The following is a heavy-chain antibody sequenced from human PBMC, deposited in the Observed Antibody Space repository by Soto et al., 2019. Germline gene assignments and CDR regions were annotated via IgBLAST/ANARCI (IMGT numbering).Heavy chain of an antibody. V-gene: IGHV3-53*02. CDR3: GRDPGAKGLGWFDP. D-gene: IGHD1-26*01. J-gene: IGHJ5*02. CDR2: IYSGGST. CDR1: GFTVSSNY. Sequence: EVQLVETGGGLIQPGGSLRLSCAASGFTVSSNYMSWVRQAPGKGLEWVSVIYSGGSTYYADSVRGRFTISRDNSKNTLYLQMNSLRAEDTAVYYCGRDPGAKGLGWFDPWGQGTLVTVSS.